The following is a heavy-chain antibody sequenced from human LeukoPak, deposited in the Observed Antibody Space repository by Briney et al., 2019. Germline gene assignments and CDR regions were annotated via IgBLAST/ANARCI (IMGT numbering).Heavy chain of an antibody. V-gene: IGHV4-59*01. CDR3: ASSRRGYTSGWFFDY. D-gene: IGHD6-13*01. CDR2: IFHFGSP. J-gene: IGHJ4*02. Sequence: SETLSLTCTVSGDSINNYYWNWIRQSPGKGLEWIGYIFHFGSPHYSPSLRSRVTISIDTSKNQFSLKLTSVTTADTAIYYCASSRRGYTSGWFFDYWGQGALVTVSS. CDR1: GDSINNYY.